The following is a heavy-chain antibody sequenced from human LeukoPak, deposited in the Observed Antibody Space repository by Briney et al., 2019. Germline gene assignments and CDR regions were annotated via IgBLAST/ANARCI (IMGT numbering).Heavy chain of an antibody. V-gene: IGHV3-20*04. CDR1: GFTFSSYA. Sequence: SGGSLRLSCAASGFTFSSYAMSWVRQAPGKGLEWVSGINWNGGSTGYADSVKGRFTISRDNAKNSLYLQMNSLRAEDTALYYCARDLPESSSSGLFDYWGQGTLVTVSS. J-gene: IGHJ4*02. CDR2: INWNGGST. D-gene: IGHD6-6*01. CDR3: ARDLPESSSSGLFDY.